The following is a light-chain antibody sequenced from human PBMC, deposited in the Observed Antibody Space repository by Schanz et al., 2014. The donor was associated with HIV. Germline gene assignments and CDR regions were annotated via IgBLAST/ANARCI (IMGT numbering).Light chain of an antibody. CDR3: GTWDSGRRAVV. V-gene: IGLV1-51*01. Sequence: QSVLTQPPSVSAAPGQRVIVSCSGSSSNIGNNYVSWYQQVPGTSPKLVIYNNYQRPSGIPARFSGSKSGTSATLDISGLQPGDEADYYCGTWDSGRRAVVFGGGTKLTVL. CDR1: SSNIGNNY. CDR2: NNY. J-gene: IGLJ2*01.